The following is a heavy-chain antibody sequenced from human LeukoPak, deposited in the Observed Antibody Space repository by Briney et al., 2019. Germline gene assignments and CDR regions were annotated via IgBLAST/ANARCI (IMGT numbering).Heavy chain of an antibody. CDR1: GYTFTSYD. D-gene: IGHD6-13*01. J-gene: IGHJ4*02. CDR2: MNPNSGNT. CDR3: ARVRLIAAAGTLGY. V-gene: IGHV1-8*01. Sequence: APVKVSCKASGYTFTSYDINWVRQATGQGLEWMGWMNPNSGNTGYAQKFQGRVTMTRNTSISTAYMELSSLRSEDTAVYYCARVRLIAAAGTLGYWGQGTLVTVSS.